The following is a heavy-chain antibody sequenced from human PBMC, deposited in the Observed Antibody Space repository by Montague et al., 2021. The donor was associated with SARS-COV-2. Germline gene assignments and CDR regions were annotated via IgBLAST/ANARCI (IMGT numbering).Heavy chain of an antibody. CDR2: ISSSGSSI. Sequence: SLRLSCAASGFTFSSYEMNWVRQAPGKGLEWVSYISSSGSSIYYADSVKGRFTISRDNAKNSLYLQMNSLRAEDTAVYYRAREGYYDSSGYPLSYWGQGTLVTVSS. CDR1: GFTFSSYE. J-gene: IGHJ4*02. V-gene: IGHV3-48*03. CDR3: AREGYYDSSGYPLSY. D-gene: IGHD3-22*01.